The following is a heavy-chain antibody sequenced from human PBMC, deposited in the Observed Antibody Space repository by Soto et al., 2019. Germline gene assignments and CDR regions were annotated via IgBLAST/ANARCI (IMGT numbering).Heavy chain of an antibody. CDR3: ARQYYDFWSGYYGDYYYGMDV. CDR2: INPNSGGT. Sequence: ASVKVSCKASGYTFTGYYMHWVRQAPGQGLEWMGWINPNSGGTNYAQKFQGWVTMTRDTSISTAYMELSRLRSDDTAVYYCARQYYDFWSGYYGDYYYGMDVWGQGTTVTVSS. CDR1: GYTFTGYY. D-gene: IGHD3-3*01. J-gene: IGHJ6*02. V-gene: IGHV1-2*04.